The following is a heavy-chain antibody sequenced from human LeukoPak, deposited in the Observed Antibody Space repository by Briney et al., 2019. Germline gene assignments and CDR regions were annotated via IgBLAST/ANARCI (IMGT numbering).Heavy chain of an antibody. Sequence: ASVKVSCKASGYIFSDYYMHWVRQAPGQGLEWMGWIYPKSGGTNSAQKFQGRVTMTRDTSISTAYMELSRLKFDDTAVYYCARVSTSGYRDWLDPWGQGTLVTVSS. V-gene: IGHV1-2*02. CDR2: IYPKSGGT. CDR3: ARVSTSGYRDWLDP. J-gene: IGHJ5*02. D-gene: IGHD3-9*01. CDR1: GYIFSDYY.